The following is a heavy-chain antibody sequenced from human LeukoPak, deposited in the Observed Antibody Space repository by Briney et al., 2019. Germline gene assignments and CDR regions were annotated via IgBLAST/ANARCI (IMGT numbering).Heavy chain of an antibody. CDR1: GVSIGSDY. J-gene: IGHJ4*02. CDR2: IYYSGST. V-gene: IGHV4-59*12. D-gene: IGHD1-26*01. Sequence: PSETLSLTCTVSGVSIGSDYWSWIRQPPGKGLEWIGYIYYSGSTNYNPSLKSRVTISVDTSKNHLSLTLTSVTAADTAIYYCSRESGPYSPFGHWGQGILVTVTT. CDR3: SRESGPYSPFGH.